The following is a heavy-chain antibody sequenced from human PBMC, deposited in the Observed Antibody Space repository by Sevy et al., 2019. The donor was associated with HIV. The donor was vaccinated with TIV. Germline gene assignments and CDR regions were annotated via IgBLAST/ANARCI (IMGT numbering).Heavy chain of an antibody. D-gene: IGHD1-1*01. J-gene: IGHJ4*02. CDR2: ISYDGSNK. CDR1: GFTFSSYG. CDR3: AKSDGSRVHIDY. V-gene: IGHV3-30*18. Sequence: GGSLRLSCAASGFTFSSYGMHWVRQAPGKGLEWVAVISYDGSNKYYADSVKGRFTISRDNSKNTLYLQMNSLRAEDTAVYYCAKSDGSRVHIDYWGQGTLVTVSS.